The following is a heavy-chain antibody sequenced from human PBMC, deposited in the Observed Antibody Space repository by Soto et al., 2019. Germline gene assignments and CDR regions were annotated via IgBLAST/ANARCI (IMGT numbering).Heavy chain of an antibody. Sequence: VHLVESGGGLVKPGGSLRLSCAASGFTFSDYYISWVRQAPGKGLEWVSTIYSGGSTYYADSVKGRFTISRDNSKNTLYLQMNSLRVEDTAVYYCASRVSTTGPPRFYGMDVWGQGTTVTVSS. D-gene: IGHD5-12*01. CDR1: GFTFSDYY. CDR2: IYSGGST. J-gene: IGHJ6*02. V-gene: IGHV3-66*01. CDR3: ASRVSTTGPPRFYGMDV.